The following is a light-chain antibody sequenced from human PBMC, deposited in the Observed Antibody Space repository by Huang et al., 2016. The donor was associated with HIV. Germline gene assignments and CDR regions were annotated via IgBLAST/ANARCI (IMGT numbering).Light chain of an antibody. CDR1: QSLVYSDGNTY. Sequence: DVVLSQSPLSLPVTLGQPASISCRSSQSLVYSDGNTYLNWFHQRPGQPPRRLIYKVANRDSGVPDRFIGSGSGTDFTLKISRVEAEDVGIYYCMQGTHWPPYTFGQGTKLEIK. CDR2: KVA. J-gene: IGKJ2*01. V-gene: IGKV2-30*01. CDR3: MQGTHWPPYT.